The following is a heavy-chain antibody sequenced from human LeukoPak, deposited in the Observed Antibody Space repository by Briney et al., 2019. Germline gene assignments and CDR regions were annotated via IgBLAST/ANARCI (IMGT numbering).Heavy chain of an antibody. D-gene: IGHD3-10*01. CDR2: IRYDGSNK. Sequence: PGGSLRLSCAASGFTFSSYGMHWVRQAPGKGLEWVAFIRYDGSNKYYADSVKGRFTISRDNSKNTLYLQMNSLRAEDTAVYYCAKDLTYYYGSGKERGDYWGQGTLVTVSS. J-gene: IGHJ4*02. V-gene: IGHV3-30*02. CDR3: AKDLTYYYGSGKERGDY. CDR1: GFTFSSYG.